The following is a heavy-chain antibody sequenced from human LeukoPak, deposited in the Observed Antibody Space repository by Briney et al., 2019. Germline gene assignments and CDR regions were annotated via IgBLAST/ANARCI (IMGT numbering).Heavy chain of an antibody. CDR3: ARIPTTVTTSEHRVFDY. J-gene: IGHJ4*02. D-gene: IGHD4-17*01. CDR2: ISAYNGDT. V-gene: IGHV1-18*01. Sequence: ASVKVSCKASGYTFIHYGISWVRQAPGQGLEWMGRISAYNGDTNYAQKFQGRVTMTTDTSTSTAYTELRSLRSDDTAVYYCARIPTTVTTSEHRVFDYWGQGTLVTVSS. CDR1: GYTFIHYG.